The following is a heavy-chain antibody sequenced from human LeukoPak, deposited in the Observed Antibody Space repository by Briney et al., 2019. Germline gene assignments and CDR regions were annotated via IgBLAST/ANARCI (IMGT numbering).Heavy chain of an antibody. D-gene: IGHD1-7*01. CDR3: ARVMGNYASDY. CDR2: IKQDGSEK. Sequence: AGGSLRLSCAASGFTFSSYWMSWVRQAPGKGLEWVANIKQDGSEKYYVDSVKGRFIISRDNAKNSLYLQMSSLRAEDAAIYYCARVMGNYASDYWGQGALVTVSS. V-gene: IGHV3-7*01. CDR1: GFTFSSYW. J-gene: IGHJ4*02.